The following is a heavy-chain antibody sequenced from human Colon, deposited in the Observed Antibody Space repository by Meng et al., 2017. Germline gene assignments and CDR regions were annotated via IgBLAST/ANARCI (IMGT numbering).Heavy chain of an antibody. D-gene: IGHD4-17*01. V-gene: IGHV4-31*03. CDR2: IYYSGST. Sequence: VQLNESGPGLVKPPQTLSLPCTVSGGSISSGGFYWSWIRQHPGKGLEWIGYIYYSGSTYYNPSLRSRVAISIDTSKNQFSLKLTSVTAADTAVYFCARTNYGDYNWFDPWGQGTLVTVSS. CDR1: GGSISSGGFY. J-gene: IGHJ5*02. CDR3: ARTNYGDYNWFDP.